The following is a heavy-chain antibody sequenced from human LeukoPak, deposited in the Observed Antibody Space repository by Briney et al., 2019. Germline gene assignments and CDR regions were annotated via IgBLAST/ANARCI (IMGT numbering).Heavy chain of an antibody. V-gene: IGHV1-69*04. CDR3: ARDLMMTPWQWLVVGFDY. CDR2: IIPILGIA. J-gene: IGHJ4*02. Sequence: SVKVSCKASGGTFSSYAISWVRQAPGQGLEWMGRIIPILGIANYAQKFQGRVTITADKSTSTAYMELSSLRSEDTAVYYCARDLMMTPWQWLVVGFDYWGQGTLVTVSS. D-gene: IGHD6-19*01. CDR1: GGTFSSYA.